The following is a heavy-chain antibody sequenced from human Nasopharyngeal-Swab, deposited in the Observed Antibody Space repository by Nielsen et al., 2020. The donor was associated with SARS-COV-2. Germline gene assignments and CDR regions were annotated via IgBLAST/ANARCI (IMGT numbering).Heavy chain of an antibody. CDR2: IDPSDSYT. J-gene: IGHJ6*02. CDR1: GYSFTSYW. CDR3: ARRDCSSTSCSHYYYYGMDV. V-gene: IGHV5-10-1*01. Sequence: GESLKISWKGSGYSFTSYWISWVRQMPGKGLEWMGRIDPSDSYTNYSPSFQGHVTISADKSISTAYLQWSSLKASDTAMYYCARRDCSSTSCSHYYYYGMDVWGQGTTVTVSS. D-gene: IGHD2-2*01.